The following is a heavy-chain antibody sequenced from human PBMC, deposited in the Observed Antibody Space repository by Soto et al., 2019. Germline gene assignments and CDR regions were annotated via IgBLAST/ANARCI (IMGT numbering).Heavy chain of an antibody. CDR2: IYYSGST. D-gene: IGHD5-12*01. CDR1: GGSISSYC. J-gene: IGHJ4*02. CDR3: ARDFRHDGYNFGYYFDY. V-gene: IGHV4-59*01. Sequence: SETLSLTCPVSGGSISSYCWSWIRPPPGKGLEWIGYIYYSGSTNYNPSLKSRVTISVDTSKNQLSLNLSSVTAQETAVYYCARDFRHDGYNFGYYFDYWGQGTLVTVS.